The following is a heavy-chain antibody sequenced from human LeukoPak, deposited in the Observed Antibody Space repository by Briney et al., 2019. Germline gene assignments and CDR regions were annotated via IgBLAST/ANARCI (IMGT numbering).Heavy chain of an antibody. V-gene: IGHV3-23*01. CDR3: AKKKRWFGEFDY. CDR2: ISNSGGNT. J-gene: IGHJ4*02. CDR1: GFSFSSYA. Sequence: GGSLKLSCAAPGFSFSSYAMSWIRQAPGKGLEWVSTISNSGGNTYYADSVKGRFTISRDNSKNTLYLQMNSLRAEDTAVYYCAKKKRWFGEFDYWGQGTLVTVSS. D-gene: IGHD3-10*01.